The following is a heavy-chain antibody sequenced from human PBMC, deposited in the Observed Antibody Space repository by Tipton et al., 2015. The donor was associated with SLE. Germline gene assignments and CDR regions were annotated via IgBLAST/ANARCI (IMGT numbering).Heavy chain of an antibody. CDR1: GGSFSGYY. V-gene: IGHV4-34*01. J-gene: IGHJ4*02. Sequence: LRLSCAVYGGSFSGYYWSWIRQPPGKGLEWIGEINHSGSTNYNPSLKSRVTISVDTSKKQFSLKLSSVTAADTAVYYCARGLPDYWGQGTLVTVSS. CDR2: INHSGST. CDR3: ARGLPDY.